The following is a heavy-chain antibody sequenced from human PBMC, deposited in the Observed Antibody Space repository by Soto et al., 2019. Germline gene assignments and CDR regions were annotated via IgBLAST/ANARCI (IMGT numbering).Heavy chain of an antibody. Sequence: QVQLVESGGGVVQPGKSLRLSCAASGFTFSTYGMHWVRQAPGKGLEWVAVIWYDGSNTKYADSVKGRFSISRDNSKNTLYLQMNSLRADDTAVYYCDRSITAMADIDYWGQGTLVTVSS. D-gene: IGHD5-18*01. CDR1: GFTFSTYG. CDR2: IWYDGSNT. V-gene: IGHV3-33*01. CDR3: DRSITAMADIDY. J-gene: IGHJ4*02.